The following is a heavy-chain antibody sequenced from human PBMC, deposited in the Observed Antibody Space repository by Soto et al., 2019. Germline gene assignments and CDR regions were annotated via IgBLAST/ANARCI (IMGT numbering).Heavy chain of an antibody. CDR1: GFTLSNYW. CDR3: ARIYCSSSSSCYIDF. D-gene: IGHD2-2*02. Sequence: GGSLRLSCAASGFTLSNYWMSWVRPAAGKGLEWVANINQDGSQKFYLDSVESSFTISRDNARNSLYLQMNSLRAEDTAIYYCARIYCSSSSSCYIDFWGQGILVTVSS. J-gene: IGHJ4*02. V-gene: IGHV3-7*03. CDR2: INQDGSQK.